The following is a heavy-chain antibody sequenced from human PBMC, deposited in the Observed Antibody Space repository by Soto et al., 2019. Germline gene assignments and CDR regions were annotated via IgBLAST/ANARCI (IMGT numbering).Heavy chain of an antibody. Sequence: QVQLVQSGAEVKKPGASVKVSCKVSGSRLTEQSIHWVRQAPGKGLEWMGGSAPEDGEIRYARSFQGRGTMTEDTSTDTSYVEVRSLRSEDTAVYYCLTDVMVIPASAPPYYAMDVWGQGTTVTVSS. V-gene: IGHV1-24*01. J-gene: IGHJ6*02. CDR1: GSRLTEQS. CDR3: LTDVMVIPASAPPYYAMDV. CDR2: SAPEDGEI. D-gene: IGHD3-22*01.